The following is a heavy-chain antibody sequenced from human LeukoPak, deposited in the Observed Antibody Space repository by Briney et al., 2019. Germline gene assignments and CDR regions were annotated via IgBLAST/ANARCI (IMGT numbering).Heavy chain of an antibody. J-gene: IGHJ4*02. CDR1: GFTFSSYG. CDR3: ARDPGRNYYESHLGFDY. CDR2: IWYDGSNK. Sequence: PGGSLRLFCAASGFTFSSYGMHWVRQAPGKGLEWVAVIWYDGSNKYYADSVKGRFTISRDNSKNTLYLQMNSLRAEDTAVYYCARDPGRNYYESHLGFDYWGQGTLVTVSS. V-gene: IGHV3-33*01. D-gene: IGHD3-22*01.